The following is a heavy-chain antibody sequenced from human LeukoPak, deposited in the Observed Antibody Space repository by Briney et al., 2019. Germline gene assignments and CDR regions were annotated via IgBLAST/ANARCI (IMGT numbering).Heavy chain of an antibody. V-gene: IGHV4-34*01. CDR3: ARELRYFRPFDP. J-gene: IGHJ5*02. D-gene: IGHD3-9*01. CDR1: GGSFSGYY. Sequence: KPSETLSLTCAVYGGSFSGYYWSWIRQPPGKGLEWIGEINHSGSTNYNPSLKSRVTISVDTSKNQFSLKLSSVTAADTAVYYCARELRYFRPFDPWGQGTLVTVSS. CDR2: INHSGST.